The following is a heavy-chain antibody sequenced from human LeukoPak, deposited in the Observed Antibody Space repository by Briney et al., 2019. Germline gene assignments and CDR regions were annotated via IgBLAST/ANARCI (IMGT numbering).Heavy chain of an antibody. V-gene: IGHV3-7*02. J-gene: IGHJ4*02. CDR3: APGRINIVH. Sequence: GGSLRLSCAASGFTFSSYWMSWVRQAPGKGLEWVANIKEDGSETNYVDSVKGRFIISRDNAKNSLYLQMNSLRAEDTAVYYCAPGRINIVHWGQATLVTVSS. CDR1: GFTFSSYW. CDR2: IKEDGSET. D-gene: IGHD3-10*01.